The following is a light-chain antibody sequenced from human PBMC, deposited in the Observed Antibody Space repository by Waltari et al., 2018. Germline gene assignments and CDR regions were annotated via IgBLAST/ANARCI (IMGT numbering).Light chain of an antibody. Sequence: IVLTQSPGTLSLSPGDRATLSCRASQSVSSSSLAWYQQKPGQAPRLLIYGASSRATGIPDRFSGSGSGTDFTLTISRLEPEDFAVYYCQQYGSSPQTFGQGTKVKIK. CDR2: GAS. CDR1: QSVSSSS. V-gene: IGKV3-20*01. J-gene: IGKJ1*01. CDR3: QQYGSSPQT.